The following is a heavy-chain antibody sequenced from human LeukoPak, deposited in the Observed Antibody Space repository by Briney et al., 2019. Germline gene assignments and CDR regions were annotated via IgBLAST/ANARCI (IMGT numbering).Heavy chain of an antibody. CDR1: GYTFTGYY. D-gene: IGHD3-22*01. CDR3: ARDRYYYDSSGYSH. CDR2: INPNSGGT. Sequence: ASVKVSCKASGYTFTGYYMHWVRQAPGQGLEWMGRINPNSGGTNYAQKFQGRVTMTRDTSISTAYMELSRLRSDDTAVYYCARDRYYYDSSGYSHWGQGTLVTVSS. J-gene: IGHJ4*02. V-gene: IGHV1-2*06.